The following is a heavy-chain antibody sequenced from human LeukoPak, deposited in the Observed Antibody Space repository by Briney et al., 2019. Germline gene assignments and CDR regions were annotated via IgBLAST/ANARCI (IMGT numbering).Heavy chain of an antibody. D-gene: IGHD3-9*01. CDR1: GYTFSSYG. J-gene: IGHJ4*02. CDR2: IWYDGNNK. V-gene: IGHV3-33*01. CDR3: ARSTSSEYDIYHFDY. Sequence: GGSLRLSCAASGYTFSSYGMHWVRQAPGKGLEWVAVIWYDGNNKYYADSVKGRFTISRDNSKNTLYLQMNSLRAEDTAVYYCARSTSSEYDIYHFDYWGQGTLVTVSS.